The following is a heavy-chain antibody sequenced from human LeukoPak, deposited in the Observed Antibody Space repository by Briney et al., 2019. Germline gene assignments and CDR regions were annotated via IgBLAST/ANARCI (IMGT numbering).Heavy chain of an antibody. Sequence: GGSLRLSCAASGFTFSNYRMNWVRQAPGKGLEWVSYISLTTSTIYYADSVKGRFTISRDNAKNSLYLQMNSLRAEDTAVYYCARDSGIGYGYTSYYYYYGMDVWGQGTTVTVSS. CDR3: ARDSGIGYGYTSYYYYYGMDV. CDR2: ISLTTSTI. J-gene: IGHJ6*02. D-gene: IGHD2-2*02. V-gene: IGHV3-48*01. CDR1: GFTFSNYR.